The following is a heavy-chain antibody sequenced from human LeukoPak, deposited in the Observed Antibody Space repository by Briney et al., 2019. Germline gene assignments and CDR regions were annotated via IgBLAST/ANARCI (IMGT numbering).Heavy chain of an antibody. CDR2: ISSSSYI. D-gene: IGHD1-26*01. CDR1: GFTFSSYS. V-gene: IGHV3-21*01. CDR3: ARSKWELLSGYYFDY. J-gene: IGHJ4*02. Sequence: GGSLRLSCAASGFTFSSYSMNWVRQAPGKGLEWVSSISSSSYIYYADSVKGRFTISRDNAKNSLYLQMNSLRAEDTAVYYCARSKWELLSGYYFDYWGQGTLVTVSS.